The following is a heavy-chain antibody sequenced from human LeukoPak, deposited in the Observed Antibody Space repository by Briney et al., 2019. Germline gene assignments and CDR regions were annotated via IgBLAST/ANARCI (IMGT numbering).Heavy chain of an antibody. CDR3: ARHASYGLGELSYYNWFDP. D-gene: IGHD3-16*02. Sequence: PSETLSLTCTVSGGSISSYYWSWIRQPPGKGLEWIGYIYYSGSTNYNPSLKSRVTISVDTSKNQFSLKLSSVTAADTAVYYCARHASYGLGELSYYNWFDPWGQGTLVTVSS. J-gene: IGHJ5*02. CDR1: GGSISSYY. CDR2: IYYSGST. V-gene: IGHV4-59*08.